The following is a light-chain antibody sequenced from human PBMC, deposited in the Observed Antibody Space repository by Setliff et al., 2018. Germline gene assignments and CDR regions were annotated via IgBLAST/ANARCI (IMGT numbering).Light chain of an antibody. Sequence: EIVMTQSPAALSVSPGERVTLSCRASQSVNSKLAWYQQKPGQAPRLLINDASTRATGIPGRFSGSGSGTEFTLTISSLQSEDFAVYYCQQYNNWPITFGGGTKVDIK. CDR1: QSVNSK. J-gene: IGKJ4*01. CDR3: QQYNNWPIT. CDR2: DAS. V-gene: IGKV3-15*01.